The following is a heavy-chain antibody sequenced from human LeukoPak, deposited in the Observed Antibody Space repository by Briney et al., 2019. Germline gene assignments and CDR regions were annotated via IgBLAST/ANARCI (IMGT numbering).Heavy chain of an antibody. Sequence: SETLSLTCTVSGGSISSYYWSWIRQPPGKGLEWIGYICYSGTTNYNPSPKSRVTISVDTSKNQFSLKLSSVTAADTAVYYCARGVYIAAAQYAYWGQGTLVAVSS. CDR3: ARGVYIAAAQYAY. D-gene: IGHD6-13*01. J-gene: IGHJ4*02. V-gene: IGHV4-59*01. CDR2: ICYSGTT. CDR1: GGSISSYY.